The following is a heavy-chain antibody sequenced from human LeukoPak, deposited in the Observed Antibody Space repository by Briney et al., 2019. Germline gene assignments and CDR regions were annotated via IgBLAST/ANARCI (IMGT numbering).Heavy chain of an antibody. CDR3: ARGVGGDCSSSSCFARGVYGMDV. D-gene: IGHD2-2*01. Sequence: SQTLSLTCTVSGGSISSGDYYWSWIRQPPGKGLEWIGYIYYSGSTYYNPSLKSRVTISVDTSKNQFSLKLSSVTAADTAVYYRARGVGGDCSSSSCFARGVYGMDVWGQGTTVTVSS. J-gene: IGHJ6*02. V-gene: IGHV4-30-4*01. CDR1: GGSISSGDYY. CDR2: IYYSGST.